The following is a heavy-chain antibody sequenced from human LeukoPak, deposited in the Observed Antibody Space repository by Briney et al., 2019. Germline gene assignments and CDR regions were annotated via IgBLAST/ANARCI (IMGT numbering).Heavy chain of an antibody. V-gene: IGHV1-69*01. CDR3: ARPNRITMIVVANDAFDI. J-gene: IGHJ3*02. CDR2: IIPIFGTA. D-gene: IGHD3-22*01. Sequence: SVTVSCKASGGTFSSYAISWVRQAPGQGLEWMGGIIPIFGTANYAQKFQGRVTITADESTSTAYMELSSLRSEDTAVYYCARPNRITMIVVANDAFDIWGQGTMVAVSS. CDR1: GGTFSSYA.